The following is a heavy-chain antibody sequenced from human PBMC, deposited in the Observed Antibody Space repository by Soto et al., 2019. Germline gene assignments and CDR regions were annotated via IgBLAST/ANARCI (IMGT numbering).Heavy chain of an antibody. J-gene: IGHJ4*02. V-gene: IGHV4-59*08. Sequence: PSETLSLTCTVSGGSISSYYWSWIRQPPGKGLEWIGYIYYSGSTNYNPSLKSRVTISVDTSKNQFSLKLSSVTAADTAVYFCASRYYDTLPGYPWYWGQGTLVTVSS. CDR3: ASRYYDTLPGYPWY. D-gene: IGHD3-9*01. CDR2: IYYSGST. CDR1: GGSISSYY.